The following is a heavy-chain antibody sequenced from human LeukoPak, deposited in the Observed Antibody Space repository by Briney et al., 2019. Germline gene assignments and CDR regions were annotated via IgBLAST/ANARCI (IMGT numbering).Heavy chain of an antibody. CDR3: ARDGDWNDVVENY. CDR1: GYTFTDYY. V-gene: IGHV1-69-2*01. D-gene: IGHD1-1*01. J-gene: IGHJ4*02. Sequence: ASVKISCKVSGYTFTDYYMHWVQQAPGKGLEWMGLVDPEDGETIYAEKFQGRVTITADTSTDTAYMELSSLRSEDTAVYYCARDGDWNDVVENYWGQGTLVTVSS. CDR2: VDPEDGET.